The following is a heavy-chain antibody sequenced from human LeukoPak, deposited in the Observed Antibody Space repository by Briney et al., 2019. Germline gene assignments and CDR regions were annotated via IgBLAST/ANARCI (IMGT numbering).Heavy chain of an antibody. D-gene: IGHD6-19*01. CDR3: ARDRPYTGGWRGFDY. CDR1: GGTFSRYA. Sequence: GAPVKVSCKASGGTFSRYAISWVRQAPGQGLEWMGGIIPMFGIANYAQKFQGRVTITADESTSTAYMELSSLRSEDTAVYYCARDRPYTGGWRGFDYWGQGTLVTVSS. CDR2: IIPMFGIA. J-gene: IGHJ4*02. V-gene: IGHV1-69*13.